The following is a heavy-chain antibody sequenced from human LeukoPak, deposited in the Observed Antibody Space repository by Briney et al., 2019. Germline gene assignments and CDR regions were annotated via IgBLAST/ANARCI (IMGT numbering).Heavy chain of an antibody. D-gene: IGHD3-9*01. CDR3: ARRTTYFGWRPSESPSCFDY. CDR1: GGSFSGYH. V-gene: IGHV4-59*08. CDR2: ISYSWST. J-gene: IGHJ4*02. Sequence: SETLSLTCAVYGGSFSGYHWSWIRKPPGKVLEWVGNISYSWSTNYNPSLKSRVTISADTSKNQFSLTLSCVTAADTAVYYCARRTTYFGWRPSESPSCFDYWGQGTLVTVSS.